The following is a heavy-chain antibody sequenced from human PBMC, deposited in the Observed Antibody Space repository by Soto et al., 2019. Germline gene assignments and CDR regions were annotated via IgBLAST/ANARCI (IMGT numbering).Heavy chain of an antibody. V-gene: IGHV3-30-3*01. Sequence: QVQLVESGGGVVQPGRYLRLSCAASGFTFSSYAMHWVRQAPGKGLEWVAVISYDGSNKYYADSVKGRFTISRDNSKKTLYLQMNSLRAEDTAVYYCARDRGDSYGQYYFDYWGQGTLVTVSS. CDR3: ARDRGDSYGQYYFDY. D-gene: IGHD5-18*01. J-gene: IGHJ4*02. CDR2: ISYDGSNK. CDR1: GFTFSSYA.